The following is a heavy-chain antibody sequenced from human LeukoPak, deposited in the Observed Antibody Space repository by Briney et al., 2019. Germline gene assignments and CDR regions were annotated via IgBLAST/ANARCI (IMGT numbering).Heavy chain of an antibody. CDR1: GYTFTSYG. D-gene: IGHD6-13*01. V-gene: IGHV1-2*02. CDR3: ARDHSSSWLNWFDP. Sequence: ASVKVSCKASGYTFTSYGISWVRQAPGQGLEWMGWINPNSGGTNYAQKFQGRVTMTRDTSISTAYMELSRLRSDDTAVYYCARDHSSSWLNWFDPWGQGTLVTVSS. CDR2: INPNSGGT. J-gene: IGHJ5*02.